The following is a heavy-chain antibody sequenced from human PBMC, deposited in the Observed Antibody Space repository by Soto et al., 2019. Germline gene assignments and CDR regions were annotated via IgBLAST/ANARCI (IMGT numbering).Heavy chain of an antibody. CDR3: AKADCSSTSCYIMDV. D-gene: IGHD2-2*02. V-gene: IGHV3-23*01. Sequence: HPGGSLRLSCAASGFTFSSYAMSWVRQAPGKGLEWVAVICYDGSSKYYADSVKGRFTISRDNSKNTLYLQMNSLRAEDTAVYYCAKADCSSTSCYIMDVWGKGTTVTVSS. CDR1: GFTFSSYA. J-gene: IGHJ6*04. CDR2: ICYDGSSK.